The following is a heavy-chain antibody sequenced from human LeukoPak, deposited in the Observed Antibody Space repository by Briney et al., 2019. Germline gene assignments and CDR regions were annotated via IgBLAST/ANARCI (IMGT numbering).Heavy chain of an antibody. J-gene: IGHJ4*02. CDR2: IYYSGST. CDR1: GGSISSSSYY. CDR3: ARIPDYGDYVGFWNY. V-gene: IGHV4-39*07. Sequence: PSETLSLTCTVSGGSISSSSYYWGWIRQPPGKGLEWIGSIYYSGSTYYNPSLKSRVTISVDTSKNQFSLKLSSVTAADTAVYYCARIPDYGDYVGFWNYWGQGTLVTVSS. D-gene: IGHD4-17*01.